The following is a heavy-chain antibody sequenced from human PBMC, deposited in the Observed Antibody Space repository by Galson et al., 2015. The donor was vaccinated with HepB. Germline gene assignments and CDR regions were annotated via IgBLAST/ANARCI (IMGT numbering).Heavy chain of an antibody. CDR3: ATLGFGPYSTSSEDY. V-gene: IGHV3-48*01. D-gene: IGHD6-6*01. Sequence: SLRLSCAASGFTFSRYSMNWVRQAPGKGLEWVSYISSSTSTIYYADSVKGRFTISRDNAKNSLYLQMNSLRVEDTAVYYCATLGFGPYSTSSEDYWGQGTLVTVSS. CDR1: GFTFSRYS. J-gene: IGHJ4*02. CDR2: ISSSTSTI.